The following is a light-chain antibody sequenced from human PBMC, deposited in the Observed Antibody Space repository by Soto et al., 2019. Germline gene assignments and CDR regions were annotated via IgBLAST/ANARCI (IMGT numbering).Light chain of an antibody. J-gene: IGKJ5*01. Sequence: IVLTQSPGTLSLFPGERATLSCRASQSLSTRYLAWYPQKPGQAPRLLIYGASSRATGIPDRFSGSGSGTYFTLTISRLETEDFAVYHCQQYGSSPTFGQGTRLEIK. CDR1: QSLSTRY. CDR2: GAS. CDR3: QQYGSSPT. V-gene: IGKV3-20*01.